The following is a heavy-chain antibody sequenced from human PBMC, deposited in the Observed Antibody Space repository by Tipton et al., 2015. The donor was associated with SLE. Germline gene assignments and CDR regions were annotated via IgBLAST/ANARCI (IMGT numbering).Heavy chain of an antibody. V-gene: IGHV4-34*01. CDR2: INHSGST. CDR1: GGSFSGYY. J-gene: IGHJ4*02. CDR3: ARLYYYGSS. D-gene: IGHD3-10*01. Sequence: TLSLTCAVYGGSFSGYYWGWIRQPPGKGLEWIGEINHSGSTNYNPSLKSRVTISVDTSKNQFSLKLSSVTAADTAVYYCARLYYYGSSWGQGTLVTVSS.